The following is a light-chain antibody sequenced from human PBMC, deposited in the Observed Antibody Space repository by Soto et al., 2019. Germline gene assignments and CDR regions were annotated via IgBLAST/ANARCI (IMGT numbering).Light chain of an antibody. CDR1: QSISNW. CDR3: QQYNIYS. CDR2: HAS. J-gene: IGKJ1*01. Sequence: DIKMTQSPSTLPASVGDRVTITCRASQSISNWFAWYQQKPGTAPKVLIYHASNLQSGVPSRFSGSGSGTEFPLTICSLQPDDFATDYCQQYNIYSFGQGTKVDIK. V-gene: IGKV1-5*01.